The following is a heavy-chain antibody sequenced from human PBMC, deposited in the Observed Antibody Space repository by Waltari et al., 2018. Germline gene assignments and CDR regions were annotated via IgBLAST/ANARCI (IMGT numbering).Heavy chain of an antibody. CDR1: GYTFTGYY. CDR2: INPNSGGT. J-gene: IGHJ4*02. CDR3: AFSGYSYGYGGYY. V-gene: IGHV1-2*06. Sequence: QVQLVQSGAEVKKPGASVKVSCKASGYTFTGYYMHWVRQAPGQGLEWMGRINPNSGGTNYAQKLQGRVTMTRDTSISTAYMELSRLRSDDTAVYYCAFSGYSYGYGGYYWGQGTLVTVSS. D-gene: IGHD5-18*01.